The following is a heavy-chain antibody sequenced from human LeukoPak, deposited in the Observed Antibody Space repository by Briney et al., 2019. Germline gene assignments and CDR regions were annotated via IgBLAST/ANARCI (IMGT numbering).Heavy chain of an antibody. CDR3: ARFRGIEYSSSYYFDY. CDR1: GGSISSYY. CDR2: IYYSGST. D-gene: IGHD6-6*01. J-gene: IGHJ4*02. V-gene: IGHV4-59*08. Sequence: PSETLSLTCTVSGGSISSYYWSWIRQPPGKGLEWIGYIYYSGSTNYNPSLKSRVTISVDTSKNQFSLKLSSVTAADTAVYYCARFRGIEYSSSYYFDYWGQGTLVTVSS.